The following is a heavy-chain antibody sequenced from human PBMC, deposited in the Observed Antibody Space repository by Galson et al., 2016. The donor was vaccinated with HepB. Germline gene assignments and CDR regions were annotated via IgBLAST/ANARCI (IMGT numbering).Heavy chain of an antibody. CDR3: AKSRYSDTTGYFFPDF. CDR2: IYHSGIS. V-gene: IGHV4-4*01. D-gene: IGHD3-22*01. J-gene: IGHJ4*02. Sequence: WWSWVRQPPGQGLEWIGQIYHSGISNYNPSLKSRVSISVDKSKNHFSLQLTSVTAADTAIYFCAKSRYSDTTGYFFPDFWGQGTLVTVSS. CDR1: W.